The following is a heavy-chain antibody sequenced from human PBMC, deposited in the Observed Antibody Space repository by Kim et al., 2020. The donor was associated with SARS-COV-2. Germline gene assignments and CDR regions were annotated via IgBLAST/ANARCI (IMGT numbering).Heavy chain of an antibody. CDR3: AISGGWHGMDV. CDR1: GASINTGDYY. Sequence: SETLSLTCAVSGASINTGDYYWHWIRQLPGKGLEWIGYIYYRGATQYNPSLKSRITISIDESKTQFSLNVRSVSAADTAVYYCAISGGWHGMDVWGQGTT. J-gene: IGHJ6*02. D-gene: IGHD2-15*01. CDR2: IYYRGAT. V-gene: IGHV4-31*11.